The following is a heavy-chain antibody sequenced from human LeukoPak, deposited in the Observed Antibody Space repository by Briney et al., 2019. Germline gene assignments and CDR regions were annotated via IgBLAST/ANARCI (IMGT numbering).Heavy chain of an antibody. Sequence: GGSLRLSCAASGFTVSSNYMSWVRQAPGKGLEWVSVIYSGGSTYYADSVKGRFTISRHNSKNTLYLQMNSLRDEDTAVYYCARDGYDSSGYSNYFDYWGQGTLVTVSS. CDR1: GFTVSSNY. CDR3: ARDGYDSSGYSNYFDY. CDR2: IYSGGST. J-gene: IGHJ4*02. V-gene: IGHV3-53*04. D-gene: IGHD3-22*01.